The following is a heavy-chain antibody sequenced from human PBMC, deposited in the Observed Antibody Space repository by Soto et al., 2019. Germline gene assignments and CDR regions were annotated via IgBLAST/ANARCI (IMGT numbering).Heavy chain of an antibody. V-gene: IGHV4-39*01. D-gene: IGHD1-1*01. Sequence: SEPLCLPWTVSGGSIGSRSYCWGWIRQPPGKGLEWIGSIYYSGSTYYNPSLKSRVTISVDTSKNQFSLKLSSVTAADTSFYYSASPKIAYYNVSEPRGHGTPVPGSS. CDR3: ASPKIAYYNVSEP. J-gene: IGHJ1*01. CDR2: IYYSGST. CDR1: GGSIGSRSYC.